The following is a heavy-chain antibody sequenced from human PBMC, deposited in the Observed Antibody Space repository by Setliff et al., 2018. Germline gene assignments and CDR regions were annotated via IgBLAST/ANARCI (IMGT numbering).Heavy chain of an antibody. Sequence: GGSLRLSCAASGFTFVSHALGWVRQTPGKGLEWVSGISGCGSNTYYADSVTGRFNISRDNSKNTVYLQMNSLRVEDTALYYCARDGNNWNDLDYWGHGTLVTVSS. V-gene: IGHV3-23*01. CDR3: ARDGNNWNDLDY. CDR1: GFTFVSHA. CDR2: ISGCGSNT. J-gene: IGHJ4*01. D-gene: IGHD1-20*01.